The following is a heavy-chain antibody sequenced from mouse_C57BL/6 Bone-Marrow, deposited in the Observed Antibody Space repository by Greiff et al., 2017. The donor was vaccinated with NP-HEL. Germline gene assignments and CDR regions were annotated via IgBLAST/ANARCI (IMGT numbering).Heavy chain of an antibody. CDR2: IWSGGST. D-gene: IGHD2-4*01. V-gene: IGHV2-4*01. CDR1: GFSLTSYG. J-gene: IGHJ4*01. CDR3: AKRLYYDYDGYAMDY. Sequence: VQLQQSGPGLVQPSQSLSITCTVSGFSLTSYGVHWVRQPPGKGLEWLGVIWSGGSTDYNAAFISRLSISKDNSKSQVFFKMNSLQADDTAIYYCAKRLYYDYDGYAMDYWGQGTSVTVSS.